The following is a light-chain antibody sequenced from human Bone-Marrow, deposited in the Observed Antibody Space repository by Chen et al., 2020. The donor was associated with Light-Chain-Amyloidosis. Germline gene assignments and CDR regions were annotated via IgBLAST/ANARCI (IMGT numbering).Light chain of an antibody. CDR1: RPNIGAGYD. Sequence: QSVLTQPPSVSGAPGQRVTIPCTGSRPNIGAGYDVHWYQQLPGTAPKLLSYGNSNRASGVPDRFSGSKSGTSASLAITGLQAEDEADYSCQSYDSSLSGSNWVFGGGTKLTVL. CDR3: QSYDSSLSGSNWV. CDR2: GNS. V-gene: IGLV1-40*01. J-gene: IGLJ3*02.